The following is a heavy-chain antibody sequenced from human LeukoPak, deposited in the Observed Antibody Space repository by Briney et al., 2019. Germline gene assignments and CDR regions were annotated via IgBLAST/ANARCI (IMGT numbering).Heavy chain of an antibody. CDR3: AGGYQPLLPYYYYYYMDV. Sequence: PSETLSLTCAVYGGSFSGYHWSWIRQPPGKGLEWIGEINHRGSTNYNPSLKSRVTMSVDTSKNQFSLKLSSVTAADTAVYYCAGGYQPLLPYYYYYYMDVWGKGTTVTVSS. D-gene: IGHD2-2*01. V-gene: IGHV4-34*01. CDR1: GGSFSGYH. CDR2: INHRGST. J-gene: IGHJ6*03.